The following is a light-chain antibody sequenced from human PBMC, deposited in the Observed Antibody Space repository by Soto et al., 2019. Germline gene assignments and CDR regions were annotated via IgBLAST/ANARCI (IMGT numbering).Light chain of an antibody. CDR3: QQYDRFWT. Sequence: DIQMTQSPSSLSASVGDTVTITCRASKLISSYLAWYQQKPGKAPRLLINKASRLESGVPARFSGSEYGAEFTLTITGLQPDDFATYYCQQYDRFWTFGQGTRVE. V-gene: IGKV1-5*03. CDR1: KLISSY. CDR2: KAS. J-gene: IGKJ1*01.